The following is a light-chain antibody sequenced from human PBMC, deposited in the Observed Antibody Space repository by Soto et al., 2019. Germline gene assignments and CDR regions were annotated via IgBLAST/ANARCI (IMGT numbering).Light chain of an antibody. V-gene: IGKV3-15*01. CDR3: QQYNNWPPPLT. Sequence: EIVMTQSPATLSVSPGERATLSCRASQSVSSNLAWYQQKPGQAPRLLIYGASTRATGIPARFSGSGSGTGFTPTISSLQSEDFAVYYCQQYNNWPPPLTFGGGTKVDIK. CDR2: GAS. CDR1: QSVSSN. J-gene: IGKJ4*01.